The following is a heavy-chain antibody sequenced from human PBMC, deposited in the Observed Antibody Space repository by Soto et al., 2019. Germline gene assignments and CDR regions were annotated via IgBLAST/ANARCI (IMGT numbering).Heavy chain of an antibody. J-gene: IGHJ4*02. CDR2: ISGTSPST. Sequence: GGSLRLSCAASGFPFSAYSMSWVRQAPGKGLEWVSAISGTSPSTYYADSVQGRFTISRDSSGKTLFLQMNTLRAEDTAVYFCAIRIFGVEYWGQGTQVTVSS. CDR1: GFPFSAYS. D-gene: IGHD3-3*01. V-gene: IGHV3-23*01. CDR3: AIRIFGVEY.